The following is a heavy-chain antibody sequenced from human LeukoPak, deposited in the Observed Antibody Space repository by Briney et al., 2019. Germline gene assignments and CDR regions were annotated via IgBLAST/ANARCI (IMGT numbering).Heavy chain of an antibody. CDR3: AREGIKIEWLPDY. CDR1: GGSLRTYY. J-gene: IGHJ4*02. Sequence: SETLDLTCSVSGGSLRTYYWSWIRQPAGKGLEWIGRVYTSGGTDYNPSLKSRVTMSVDTSRNQFSLKLSSVTAADTAVYYCAREGIKIEWLPDYWGQGTLVTVSS. D-gene: IGHD5-12*01. V-gene: IGHV4-4*07. CDR2: VYTSGGT.